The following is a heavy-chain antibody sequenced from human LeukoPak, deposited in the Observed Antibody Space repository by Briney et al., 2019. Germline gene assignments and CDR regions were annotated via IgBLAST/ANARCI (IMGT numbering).Heavy chain of an antibody. Sequence: PSQTLSLTCTVSGGSISSGSYYWSWIRQPAGKGLEWIGRIYTSGSTNYNPSLKSRVTISVDTSKNQFSLKLSSVTAADTAVYYCARGRRDYDFWSGYYRRGLYWYFDLWGRGTLVTVSS. J-gene: IGHJ2*01. D-gene: IGHD3-3*01. CDR3: ARGRRDYDFWSGYYRRGLYWYFDL. V-gene: IGHV4-61*02. CDR2: IYTSGST. CDR1: GGSISSGSYY.